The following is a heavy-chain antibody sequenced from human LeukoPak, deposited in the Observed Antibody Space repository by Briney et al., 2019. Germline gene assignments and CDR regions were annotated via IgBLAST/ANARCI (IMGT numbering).Heavy chain of an antibody. Sequence: GSLRLSCAASGFTFSSYSMHWVRQAPGKGLEWVAFIRYDGSNKYYADSVKGRFTISRDNSKNTLYLQMNSLRAEDTAVYYCARYCSSTSCSGYWGQGTLVTVSS. D-gene: IGHD2-2*01. V-gene: IGHV3-30*02. J-gene: IGHJ4*02. CDR3: ARYCSSTSCSGY. CDR1: GFTFSSYS. CDR2: IRYDGSNK.